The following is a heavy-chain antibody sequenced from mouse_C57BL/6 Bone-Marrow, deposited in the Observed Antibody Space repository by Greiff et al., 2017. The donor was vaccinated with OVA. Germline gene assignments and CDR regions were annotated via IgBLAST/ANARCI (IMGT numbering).Heavy chain of an antibody. CDR3: ARLPYGNYVMDY. J-gene: IGHJ4*01. CDR2: INSDGGST. CDR1: EYAFPSHD. Sequence: EVMLVESGGGLVQPGESLKLSCESNEYAFPSHDMSWVRKTPEKRLELVAAINSDGGSTYYPDTMERRFIISRDNTKKTLYLQMSSLRSEDTALYYCARLPYGNYVMDYWGQGTSVTVSS. D-gene: IGHD2-1*01. V-gene: IGHV5-2*01.